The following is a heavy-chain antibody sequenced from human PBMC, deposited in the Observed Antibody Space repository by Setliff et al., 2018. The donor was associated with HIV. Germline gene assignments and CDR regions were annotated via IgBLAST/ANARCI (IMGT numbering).Heavy chain of an antibody. V-gene: IGHV4-4*07. Sequence: TLSLTCTVSGGSISSYYWSWIRQPAGKGLEWIGRIYTSGSTNYNPSLKSRVTMSVDTSKNQFSLKLSSVTAADTAVYYCARIWLHKDADIPRFDPWGQGILVTVSS. CDR2: IYTSGST. CDR3: ARIWLHKDADIPRFDP. J-gene: IGHJ5*02. CDR1: GGSISSYY. D-gene: IGHD6-19*01.